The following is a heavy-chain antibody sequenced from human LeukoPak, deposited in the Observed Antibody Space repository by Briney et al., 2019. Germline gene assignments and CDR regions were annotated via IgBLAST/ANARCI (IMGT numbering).Heavy chain of an antibody. D-gene: IGHD3-16*01. CDR2: IYYSGIT. V-gene: IGHV4-39*01. Sequence: SETLPLTCTVSGDSISSRSYYWGWIRQPPGKGLEWIGSIYYSGITYYNPSLKSRVTISVDTSKNQFSLKLSSVTAADTAVYYCARVGVVFDYWGQGTLVTVSS. CDR3: ARVGVVFDY. CDR1: GDSISSRSYY. J-gene: IGHJ4*02.